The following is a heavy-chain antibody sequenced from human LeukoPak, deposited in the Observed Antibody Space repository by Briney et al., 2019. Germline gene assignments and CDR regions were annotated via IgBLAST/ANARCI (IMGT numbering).Heavy chain of an antibody. Sequence: LRLSCAASGFTFSNYWSWIRQPPGKGLEWIGYIFYSGRTYYNPSLKSRVIISVDTSKNQFSLKLSSVTAADTAVYYCVRDSYCGGDCWGDYWGQGTLVTVSS. CDR1: GFTFSNY. CDR2: IFYSGRT. D-gene: IGHD2-21*02. CDR3: VRDSYCGGDCWGDY. J-gene: IGHJ4*02. V-gene: IGHV4-30-4*01.